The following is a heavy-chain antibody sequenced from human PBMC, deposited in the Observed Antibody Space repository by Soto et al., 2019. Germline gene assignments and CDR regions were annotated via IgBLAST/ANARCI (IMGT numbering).Heavy chain of an antibody. CDR1: GGSITNSY. D-gene: IGHD3-10*01. J-gene: IGHJ4*02. CDR2: IYSSGST. CDR3: TTHDPGSGPSV. Sequence: QVQLQESGPGLVKPSETLSLTCTVSGGSITNSYWGWIRQPPGKGLEWIGYIYSSGSTNYYPSLSSRVIISPDTSKSQFPQILGSITAPDRAVYYCTTHDPGSGPSVWGQGMLVTVSS. V-gene: IGHV4-59*08.